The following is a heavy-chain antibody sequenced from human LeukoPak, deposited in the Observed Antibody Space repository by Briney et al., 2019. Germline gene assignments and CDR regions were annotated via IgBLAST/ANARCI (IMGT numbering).Heavy chain of an antibody. CDR2: ISTYNGNT. CDR1: GYTFTTYG. J-gene: IGHJ5*02. Sequence: GASVKVSCEASGYTFTTYGISWVRQAPGQGLEWMGWISTYNGNTNYAQQFQGRVTMTTDTSMSTTYMELRSLRSDDTAVYYCARDLIAVRPGWFDPWGQGSLVTVSS. D-gene: IGHD6-6*01. CDR3: ARDLIAVRPGWFDP. V-gene: IGHV1-18*01.